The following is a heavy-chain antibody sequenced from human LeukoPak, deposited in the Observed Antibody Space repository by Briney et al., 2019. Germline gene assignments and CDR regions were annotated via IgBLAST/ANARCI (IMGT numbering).Heavy chain of an antibody. V-gene: IGHV1-18*01. D-gene: IGHD2/OR15-2a*01. Sequence: GASVKVSCKASGYTFTSYGINWVRQAPGQGLEWMGWISCYNGNTNYAQKPQGRVTMTTDTSTSTVYMEVRSLRSDDTAVYYCARSTHRGGDAFDIWGQGTMVTVSS. CDR3: ARSTHRGGDAFDI. J-gene: IGHJ3*02. CDR1: GYTFTSYG. CDR2: ISCYNGNT.